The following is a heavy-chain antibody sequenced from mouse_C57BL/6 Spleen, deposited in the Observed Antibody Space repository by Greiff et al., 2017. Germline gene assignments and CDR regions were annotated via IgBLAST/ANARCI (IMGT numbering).Heavy chain of an antibody. CDR2: INYDGSST. CDR3: ARGDGYYGYFDV. J-gene: IGHJ1*03. Sequence: EVKLMESEGGLVQPGSSMKLSCTASGFTFSDYYMAWVRQVPEKGLEWVANINYDGSSTYYLDSLKSRFIFSRDNATNILYLQMSRLKSEDTATYYGARGDGYYGYFDVWGTGTTVTVSS. D-gene: IGHD2-3*01. CDR1: GFTFSDYY. V-gene: IGHV5-16*01.